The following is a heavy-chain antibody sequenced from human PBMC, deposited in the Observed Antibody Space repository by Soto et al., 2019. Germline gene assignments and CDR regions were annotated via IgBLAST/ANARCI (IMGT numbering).Heavy chain of an antibody. CDR2: IIPIFGTA. V-gene: IGHV1-69*06. Sequence: SVKVSCKASGGTFSSYAISWVRQAPGQGLEWMGGIIPIFGTANYAQKFQGRVTITADKSTSTAYMELSSLRSEDTAVYYCARDRGQWLLLYRDYGMDVWGQGTTVTVSS. CDR3: ARDRGQWLLLYRDYGMDV. D-gene: IGHD6-19*01. CDR1: GGTFSSYA. J-gene: IGHJ6*02.